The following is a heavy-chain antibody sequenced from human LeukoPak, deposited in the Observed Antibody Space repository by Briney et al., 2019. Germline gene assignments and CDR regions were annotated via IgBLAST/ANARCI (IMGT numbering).Heavy chain of an antibody. CDR1: GGSISSYY. CDR2: IYTSGST. D-gene: IGHD2-8*01. CDR3: ARVEYCTNGVCIDNWFDP. Sequence: PSETLSLTCTVPGGSISSYYWSWIRQPAGKGLEWIGRIYTSGSTNYNPSLKSRVTMSVDTSKNQFSLKLSSVTAADTAVYYCARVEYCTNGVCIDNWFDPWGQGTLVTVSS. V-gene: IGHV4-4*07. J-gene: IGHJ5*02.